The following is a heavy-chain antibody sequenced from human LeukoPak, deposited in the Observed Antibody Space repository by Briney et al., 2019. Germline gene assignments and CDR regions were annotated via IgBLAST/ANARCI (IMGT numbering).Heavy chain of an antibody. Sequence: ASVKVSCKASGYTFTGYYMHWVRQAPGQGLEWMGWINPNSGGTNYAQKFQGRVTTTRDASISTAYMELSRLRSDDTAVYYCARGVAGSYYYYYMDVWGKGTTVTISS. CDR2: INPNSGGT. CDR1: GYTFTGYY. D-gene: IGHD6-19*01. J-gene: IGHJ6*03. CDR3: ARGVAGSYYYYYMDV. V-gene: IGHV1-2*02.